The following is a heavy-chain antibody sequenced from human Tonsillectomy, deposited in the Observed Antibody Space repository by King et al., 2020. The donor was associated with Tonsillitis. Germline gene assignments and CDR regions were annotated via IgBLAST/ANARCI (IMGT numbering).Heavy chain of an antibody. J-gene: IGHJ6*03. D-gene: IGHD2-21*02. CDR3: AGIYCGGDCYSTYYYYYYYMDV. CDR1: GASISSGSYY. Sequence: QLQESGPGLVKPSQTLSLTCTVSGASISSGSYYWSWIRQPAGKGLEWIGRMYTSGSTNYNPSLKSRVTMSVDTSKNQFSLRLSSLTAADTAVYYCAGIYCGGDCYSTYYYYYYYMDVWGKGTRVTVSS. V-gene: IGHV4-61*02. CDR2: MYTSGST.